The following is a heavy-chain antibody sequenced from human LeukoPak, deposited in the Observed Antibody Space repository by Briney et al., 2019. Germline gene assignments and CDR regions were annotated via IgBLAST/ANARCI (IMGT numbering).Heavy chain of an antibody. D-gene: IGHD6-13*01. J-gene: IGHJ6*02. CDR2: IYYSGST. V-gene: IGHV4-59*01. CDR1: GGSISSYY. Sequence: SETLSLTCTVSGGSISSYYWSWIRQPPGKGLEWIGYIYYSGSTNYNPSLKSRVTISVDTSKNQFSLKLSSVTAADTAVYYCARDRIAAAGNYYYGTDVWGQGTTVTVSS. CDR3: ARDRIAAAGNYYYGTDV.